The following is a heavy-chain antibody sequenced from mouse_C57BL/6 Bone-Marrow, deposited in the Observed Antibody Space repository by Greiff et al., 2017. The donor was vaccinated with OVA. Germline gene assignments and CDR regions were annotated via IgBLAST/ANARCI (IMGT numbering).Heavy chain of an antibody. CDR2: ISNGGGST. CDR3: AREGTTVLFDY. D-gene: IGHD1-1*01. CDR1: GFTFSDYY. Sequence: EVMLVESGGGLVHPGWYLKLSCAASGFTFSDYYMYWVRQTPEKRLEWVAYISNGGGSTYYPDTVKGRFTISRDNAKNTLYLQMSRLKSEDTAMYYCAREGTTVLFDYWGQGTTLTVSS. V-gene: IGHV5-12*01. J-gene: IGHJ2*01.